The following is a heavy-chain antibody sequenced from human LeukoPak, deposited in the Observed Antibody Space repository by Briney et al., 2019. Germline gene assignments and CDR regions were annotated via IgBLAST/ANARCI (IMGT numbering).Heavy chain of an antibody. J-gene: IGHJ4*02. CDR3: AKDTGDIVVVPAASIYYFDY. D-gene: IGHD2-2*01. V-gene: IGHV3-23*01. CDR1: GFTFSSYA. Sequence: TGGSLRLSCAASGFTFSSYAMSWVRQAPGKGLEWVSAISGSDGSTYYADSVKGRFTISRDNSKNTLYLQMNSLRAEDTAVYYCAKDTGDIVVVPAASIYYFDYWGQGTLVTVSS. CDR2: ISGSDGST.